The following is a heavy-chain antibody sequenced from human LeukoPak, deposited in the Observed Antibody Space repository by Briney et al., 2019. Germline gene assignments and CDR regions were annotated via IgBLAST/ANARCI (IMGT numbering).Heavy chain of an antibody. Sequence: GGALRLSCAASGFTFSSYWMSWVRQAPGKGLEWVANIKQDGSEKYFVDSVKGPFPIPRSHAQNSLYLQMNRLSAEDPAVYYCARGSVSAPYYFDYWGQGTLVTVSS. CDR2: IKQDGSEK. J-gene: IGHJ4*02. CDR3: ARGSVSAPYYFDY. V-gene: IGHV3-7*01. D-gene: IGHD2-2*01. CDR1: GFTFSSYW.